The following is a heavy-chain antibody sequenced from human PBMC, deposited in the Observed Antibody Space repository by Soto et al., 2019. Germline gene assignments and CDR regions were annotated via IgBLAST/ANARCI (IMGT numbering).Heavy chain of an antibody. J-gene: IGHJ6*03. V-gene: IGHV3-33*01. CDR1: GFTFSSYG. Sequence: GGSLRLSCAASGFTFSSYGMHWVRQAPGKGLEWVAVIWYDGSNKYYADSVKGRFTISRDNSKNTLYLQMNSLRAEDTAVYYCARDKAAAGKKYYYYYYMDVWGKGTTVTVSS. D-gene: IGHD6-13*01. CDR3: ARDKAAAGKKYYYYYYMDV. CDR2: IWYDGSNK.